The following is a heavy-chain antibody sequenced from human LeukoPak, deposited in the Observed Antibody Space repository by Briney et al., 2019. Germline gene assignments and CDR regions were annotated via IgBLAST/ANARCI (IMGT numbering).Heavy chain of an antibody. CDR1: GCTFSSYA. CDR3: ASREDAAALGFYGMDV. J-gene: IGHJ6*04. D-gene: IGHD6-13*01. Sequence: SVKVSCKASGCTFSSYAINWVRQAPGQGLEWMGGINPIFGTANYAQKFQGRVTITADESTSTAYMELSSLRSEDTAVYYCASREDAAALGFYGMDVWGKGTTVTVSS. V-gene: IGHV1-69*01. CDR2: INPIFGTA.